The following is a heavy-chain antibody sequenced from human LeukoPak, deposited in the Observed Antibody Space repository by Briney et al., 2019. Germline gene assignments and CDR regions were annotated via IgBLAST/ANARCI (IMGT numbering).Heavy chain of an antibody. CDR3: AKDDSMTLDHFDT. D-gene: IGHD4-11*01. J-gene: IGHJ4*02. V-gene: IGHV3-23*01. Sequence: GGSLRLSCAVSGFTFNRNAMSWVRQAPGKGLEWVSGINYSGGHTYYADSVKGRFTISRDNSKNTLSLQMNSLRAEDTAVYYRAKDDSMTLDHFDTWGQGTLVTVSS. CDR2: INYSGGHT. CDR1: GFTFNRNA.